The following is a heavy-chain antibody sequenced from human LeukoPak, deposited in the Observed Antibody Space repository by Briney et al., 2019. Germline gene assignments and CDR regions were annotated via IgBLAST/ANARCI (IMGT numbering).Heavy chain of an antibody. J-gene: IGHJ4*02. CDR2: IYYSGST. CDR1: GGSISSHY. Sequence: SETLSLTCTVSGGSISSHYWSWIRQPPGKGLEWIGYIYYSGSTNYNPSLKSRVTISVDTSKNQFSLKLSSVTAADTAVYYCARDPGGSRGWFDYWGQGDLVTVSS. D-gene: IGHD6-19*01. CDR3: ARDPGGSRGWFDY. V-gene: IGHV4-59*11.